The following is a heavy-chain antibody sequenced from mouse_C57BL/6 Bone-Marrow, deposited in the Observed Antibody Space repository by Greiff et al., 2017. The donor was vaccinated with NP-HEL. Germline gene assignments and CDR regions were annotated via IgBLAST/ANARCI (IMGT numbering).Heavy chain of an antibody. CDR3: ARNSLIYDGPWFAY. CDR2: IWTGGGT. CDR1: GFSLTSYA. J-gene: IGHJ3*01. D-gene: IGHD2-3*01. Sequence: VQLQESGPGLVAPSQSLSITCTVSGFSLTSYAISWVRQPPGKGLEWLGVIWTGGGTNYNSALKSRLSISKDNSKSQVFLKMNSLQTDDTARYYCARNSLIYDGPWFAYWGQGTLVTVSA. V-gene: IGHV2-9-1*01.